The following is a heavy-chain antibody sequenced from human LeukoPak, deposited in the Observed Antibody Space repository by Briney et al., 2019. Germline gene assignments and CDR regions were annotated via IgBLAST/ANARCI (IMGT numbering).Heavy chain of an antibody. V-gene: IGHV1-18*01. CDR3: AGSSSLNKRGGFDY. CDR2: ISAYNGNT. D-gene: IGHD6-6*01. CDR1: GYTFTSYG. J-gene: IGHJ4*02. Sequence: ASVKVSCKASGYTFTSYGISWVRQAPGQGLEWMGWISAYNGNTNYAQKFQGRVTITTDESTSTAYMELSSLRSEDTAVYYCAGSSSLNKRGGFDYWGQGTLVTVSS.